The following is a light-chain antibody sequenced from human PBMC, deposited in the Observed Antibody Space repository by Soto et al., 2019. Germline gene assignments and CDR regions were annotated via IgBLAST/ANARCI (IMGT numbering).Light chain of an antibody. J-gene: IGLJ1*01. CDR3: CSYAGSNTYV. Sequence: QSALTQPASVXXXXXXXXXXSCTGTSSDVGNYNLVSWYQHHPGKAPKVMIYEGSKRPSGVSHRFSGFKSGNTASLTISGLQAEDEADYHCCSYAGSNTYVFGTGTKLTVL. CDR2: EGS. CDR1: SSDVGNYNL. V-gene: IGLV2-23*01.